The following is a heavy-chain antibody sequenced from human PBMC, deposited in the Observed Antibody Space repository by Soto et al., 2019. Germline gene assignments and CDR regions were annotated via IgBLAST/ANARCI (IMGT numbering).Heavy chain of an antibody. J-gene: IGHJ3*02. CDR3: ARAAYCSGGSCYSLRGAFDI. Sequence: QVQLVQSGAEVKKPGSSVKVSCKASGGTFSSYTISWVRQAPGQGLEWMGRIIPILGIANYAQKFQGRVTITADKSTSTDYMELSSLRSEDTAVYYCARAAYCSGGSCYSLRGAFDIWGQGTMVTVSS. CDR2: IIPILGIA. V-gene: IGHV1-69*02. D-gene: IGHD2-15*01. CDR1: GGTFSSYT.